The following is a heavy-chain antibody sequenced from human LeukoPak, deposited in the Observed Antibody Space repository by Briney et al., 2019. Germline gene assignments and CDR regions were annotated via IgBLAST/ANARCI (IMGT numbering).Heavy chain of an antibody. CDR1: GFTVRSNY. CDR2: LYSGGRT. J-gene: IGHJ4*02. D-gene: IGHD1-26*01. CDR3: AGGGNRYSGSYFYY. V-gene: IGHV3-53*01. Sequence: PGGSLRHSCAASGFTVRSNYMSWVRQAPGKGLEWVSVLYSGGRTYYADSVKGRFTISRDNFQNTRYLQMNSLRAEDTAVCYCAGGGNRYSGSYFYYWGQGTLVTVSS.